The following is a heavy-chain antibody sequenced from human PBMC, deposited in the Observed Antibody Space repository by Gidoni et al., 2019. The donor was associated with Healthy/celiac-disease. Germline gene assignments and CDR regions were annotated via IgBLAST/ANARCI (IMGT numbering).Heavy chain of an antibody. Sequence: QVQLVESGGGVVQPGRSLRLSCAASGFTFSSYGMHWVRQAPGKGLECVAVISYDGSNKYYADSVKGRFTISRDNSKNTLYLQMNSLRAEDTAVYYCAKVIYGDYGGFDYWGQGTLVTVSS. J-gene: IGHJ4*02. CDR3: AKVIYGDYGGFDY. V-gene: IGHV3-30*18. CDR2: ISYDGSNK. D-gene: IGHD4-17*01. CDR1: GFTFSSYG.